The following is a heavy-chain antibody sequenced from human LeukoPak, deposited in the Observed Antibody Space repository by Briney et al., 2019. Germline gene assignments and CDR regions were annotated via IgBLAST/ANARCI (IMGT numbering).Heavy chain of an antibody. CDR1: GYSFTDYY. J-gene: IGHJ5*02. V-gene: IGHV1-2*02. CDR3: ARDTAMVKGFDP. D-gene: IGHD5-18*01. CDR2: INPDNGGT. Sequence: ASVKVSCKASGYSFTDYYLHWVRQAPGQGFEWMGWINPDNGGTNYAQKFQGRVTMTRDTSTSTVYMELSSLRSEDTAVYYCARDTAMVKGFDPWGQGTLVTVSS.